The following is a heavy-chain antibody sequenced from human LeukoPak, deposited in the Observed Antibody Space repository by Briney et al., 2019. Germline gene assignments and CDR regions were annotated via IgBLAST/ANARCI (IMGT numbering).Heavy chain of an antibody. Sequence: GGSLRLSCAASGFTVSSNYMSWAPKAQGKGLGGASVIYSGGSTYYADSVKGRFTISRDNSKNTLYLQMNSLRAEDTAVYYCARDLTSVGATSPAYDIWGQGTMVTVSS. J-gene: IGHJ3*02. CDR2: IYSGGST. CDR3: ARDLTSVGATSPAYDI. V-gene: IGHV3-66*01. CDR1: GFTVSSNY. D-gene: IGHD1-26*01.